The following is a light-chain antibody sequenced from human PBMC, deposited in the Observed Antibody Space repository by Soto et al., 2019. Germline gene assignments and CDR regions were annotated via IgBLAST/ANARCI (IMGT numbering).Light chain of an antibody. J-gene: IGKJ4*01. CDR2: GAS. Sequence: EIVMTQSPATLSVSPGERATLSCRASQSVSSNLACYQQKPGQAPRLLLYGASTRATGIPARFSGSGSGTEFTLTISRLQSEDFAVYYCQQYNNWPPLTFGGGNKVEIK. CDR1: QSVSSN. V-gene: IGKV3-15*01. CDR3: QQYNNWPPLT.